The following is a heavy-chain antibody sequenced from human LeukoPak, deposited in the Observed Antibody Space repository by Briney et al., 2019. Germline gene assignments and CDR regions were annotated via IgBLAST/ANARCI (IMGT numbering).Heavy chain of an antibody. CDR1: GFTFSSYG. Sequence: GGSLRLSCAASGFTFSSYGMHWVRQAPGKGLEWVAVISYDGSNKYYADSVKGRFTISRDNSKNTLYLQMNSLRAEDTAMYYCAKDQGHQLLSVAGYWGQGTLVTVSS. J-gene: IGHJ4*02. V-gene: IGHV3-30*18. CDR3: AKDQGHQLLSVAGY. D-gene: IGHD2-2*01. CDR2: ISYDGSNK.